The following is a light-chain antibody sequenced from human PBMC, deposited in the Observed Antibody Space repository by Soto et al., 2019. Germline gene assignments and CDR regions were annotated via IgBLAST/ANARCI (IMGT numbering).Light chain of an antibody. CDR2: TAS. CDR3: QKYNSAPYS. CDR1: QGITKY. Sequence: DIQMTQSPSSLSASVGDRVTITCLASQGITKYLAWYQQKPGKVPNLLIHTASTLQSGVPSRISGSGYGTDFTLTISRLQPEDVATYYWQKYNSAPYSFGPGTKVDIK. J-gene: IGKJ3*01. V-gene: IGKV1-27*01.